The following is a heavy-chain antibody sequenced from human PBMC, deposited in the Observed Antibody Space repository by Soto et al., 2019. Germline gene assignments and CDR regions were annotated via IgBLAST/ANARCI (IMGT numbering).Heavy chain of an antibody. V-gene: IGHV3-30*18. CDR3: AKDSDMIGLDY. J-gene: IGHJ4*02. CDR2: ISYDGSNK. Sequence: PGGSLRLSCAASGFTFSSYGMHWVRQAPGKGLEWVAVISYDGSNKYYADSVKGRFTISRDNSKNTLYLQMNSLRAEDTAVYYCAKDSDMIGLDYWGQGTLVTVSS. D-gene: IGHD3-16*01. CDR1: GFTFSSYG.